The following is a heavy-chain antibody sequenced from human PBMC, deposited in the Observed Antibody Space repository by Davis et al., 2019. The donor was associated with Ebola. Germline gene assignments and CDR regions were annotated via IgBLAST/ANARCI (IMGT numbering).Heavy chain of an antibody. V-gene: IGHV3-23*01. CDR1: GFPFSNAW. CDR3: AKGGSSWSRFDY. J-gene: IGHJ4*02. CDR2: IGGSDGRT. Sequence: PGGSLKLSCAASGFPFSNAWVNWVRLAPGKGLEWVSAIGGSDGRTYYADSAKGRFTISRDNSKNTLYLQMNSLRSDDTALYYCAKGGSSWSRFDYWGRGTLVTVSA. D-gene: IGHD6-13*01.